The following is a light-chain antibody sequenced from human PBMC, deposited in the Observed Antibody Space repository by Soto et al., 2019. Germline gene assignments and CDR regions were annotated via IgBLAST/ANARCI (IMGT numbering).Light chain of an antibody. CDR3: QQLNSYPRT. Sequence: DIQLTQSPSFLSASVGDRVTITCRASQGIRSFLAWYQQKPGKAPKLLIYAASTVQSGVPSRFGGSGSGTEIALTISSLQPEDFATYYCQQLNSYPRTFGQGTKVEIK. CDR1: QGIRSF. V-gene: IGKV1-9*01. J-gene: IGKJ1*01. CDR2: AAS.